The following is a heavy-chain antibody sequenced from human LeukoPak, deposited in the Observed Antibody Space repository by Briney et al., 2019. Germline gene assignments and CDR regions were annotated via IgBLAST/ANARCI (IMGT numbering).Heavy chain of an antibody. Sequence: ASVKVSCKASGYTFTSYYMHWVQQAPGQGLEWMGIINPSGGSTSYAQKFQGRVTMTTDTSTSTAYMELRSLRSDDTAVYYCAREGYNWNYFDYWGQGTLVTVSS. D-gene: IGHD1-20*01. V-gene: IGHV1-46*01. CDR1: GYTFTSYY. J-gene: IGHJ4*02. CDR3: AREGYNWNYFDY. CDR2: INPSGGST.